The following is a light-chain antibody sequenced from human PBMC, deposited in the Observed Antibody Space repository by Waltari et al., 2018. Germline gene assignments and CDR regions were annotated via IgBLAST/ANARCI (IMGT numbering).Light chain of an antibody. CDR3: SSRDSGAHRHV. CDR1: RLRSYY. Sequence: SSELTQDPAVSVALGQPVRITCQGDRLRSYYATWYKQKPGQAPILVIYGQNNRPSGIPDRFSGSYSGRTASLTITGAQAEDEADYYCSSRDSGAHRHVFGTGTKVTVL. V-gene: IGLV3-19*01. CDR2: GQN. J-gene: IGLJ1*01.